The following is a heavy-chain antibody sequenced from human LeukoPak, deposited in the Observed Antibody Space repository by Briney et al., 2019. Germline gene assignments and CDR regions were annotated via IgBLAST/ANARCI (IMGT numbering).Heavy chain of an antibody. CDR1: DGSISSGGYY. D-gene: IGHD4-17*01. CDR3: ARDYGDYSGYFQH. J-gene: IGHJ1*01. V-gene: IGHV4-61*08. Sequence: SETLSLTCTVSDGSISSGGYYWSWIRQHPGKGLEWIGYIYYSGSTYYNPSLKSRVTISVDTSKNQFSLKLSSVTAADTAVYYCARDYGDYSGYFQHWGQGTLVTVSS. CDR2: IYYSGST.